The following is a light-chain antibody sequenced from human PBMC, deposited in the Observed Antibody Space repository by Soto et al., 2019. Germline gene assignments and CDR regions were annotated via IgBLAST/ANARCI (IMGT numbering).Light chain of an antibody. CDR3: QQYNKWPLIT. CDR1: QSVSSSY. V-gene: IGKV3-15*01. Sequence: EIVLTQSPGTLSLSPGERATLSCRASQSVSSSYLAWYQQKPGQAPRLLIYGASTRATGIPARFSGSGPGTEFTLIISSLQSEDFAVYYCQQYNKWPLITFGQGTRLEIK. J-gene: IGKJ5*01. CDR2: GAS.